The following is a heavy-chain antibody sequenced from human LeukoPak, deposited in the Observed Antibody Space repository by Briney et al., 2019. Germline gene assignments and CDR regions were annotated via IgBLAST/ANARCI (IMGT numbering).Heavy chain of an antibody. V-gene: IGHV1-18*01. CDR1: GYTFTSYG. CDR3: AREEISIAVAGTSSYFDY. D-gene: IGHD6-19*01. Sequence: ASVKVSCKASGYTFTSYGISWVRQAPGQGLEWMGWISAYNGNTNYAQKLQGRFTMTTDTSTSTAYMELRSLRSDDTAVYYCAREEISIAVAGTSSYFDYWGQGTLVTVSS. CDR2: ISAYNGNT. J-gene: IGHJ4*02.